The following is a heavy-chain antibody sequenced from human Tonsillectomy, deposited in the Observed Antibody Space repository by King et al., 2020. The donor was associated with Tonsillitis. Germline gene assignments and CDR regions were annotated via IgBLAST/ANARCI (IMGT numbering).Heavy chain of an antibody. Sequence: VQLVESGGGLVEPGGSLRLSCEASGFTFSSYSLNWVRQAPGKGLEWVSSISSRSSYIYYADSVKGRFTISRDNAENSLYLQMNSLRAEDTAVYYCAREAFRYDILTGFYGMDVWGQGTTVTVSS. V-gene: IGHV3-21*01. CDR1: GFTFSSYS. J-gene: IGHJ6*02. CDR2: ISSRSSYI. CDR3: AREAFRYDILTGFYGMDV. D-gene: IGHD3-9*01.